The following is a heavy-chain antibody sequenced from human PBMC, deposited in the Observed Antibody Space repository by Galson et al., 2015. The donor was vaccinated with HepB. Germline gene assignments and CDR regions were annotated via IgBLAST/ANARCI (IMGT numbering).Heavy chain of an antibody. D-gene: IGHD5-18*01. CDR2: ISSSSSII. J-gene: IGHJ3*02. CDR1: GFTFSRYS. Sequence: SLRLSCAASGFTFSRYSMNWVRQAPGKGLEWVSYISSSSSIIYYADSVKGRFTISRDNAKNSLYLQMNSLRAEDTAVYYCATNRLGYSYGYDAFDIWGQGTMVTVSS. CDR3: ATNRLGYSYGYDAFDI. V-gene: IGHV3-48*01.